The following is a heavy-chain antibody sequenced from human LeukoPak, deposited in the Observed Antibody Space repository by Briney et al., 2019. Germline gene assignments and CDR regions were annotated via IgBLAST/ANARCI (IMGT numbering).Heavy chain of an antibody. CDR1: GYSFTRNG. CDR3: ARDVNYAFDY. Sequence: ASVKVSCKRSGYSFTRNGISWVRQAPGQGVEWMAWISANSGNTNYAQNFQDRVTLTTDTSTSTAYMELRSLRSDDTAVYYCARDVNYAFDYWGQGTLVTVSS. D-gene: IGHD3-16*01. J-gene: IGHJ4*02. V-gene: IGHV1-18*01. CDR2: ISANSGNT.